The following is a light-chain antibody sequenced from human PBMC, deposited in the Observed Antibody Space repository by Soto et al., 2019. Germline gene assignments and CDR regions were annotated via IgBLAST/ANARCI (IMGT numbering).Light chain of an antibody. CDR3: SSYTSSSTKDVV. V-gene: IGLV2-14*01. Sequence: QSVLTQPASVSGSPGQSITISCTGTSSDVGGYNYVSWYQQHPGKAPKLMIYDVSNRPSGVSNRFSGSKSGNTASLTISGFQAEDEADYYCSSYTSSSTKDVVFGGGTKLTVL. J-gene: IGLJ2*01. CDR1: SSDVGGYNY. CDR2: DVS.